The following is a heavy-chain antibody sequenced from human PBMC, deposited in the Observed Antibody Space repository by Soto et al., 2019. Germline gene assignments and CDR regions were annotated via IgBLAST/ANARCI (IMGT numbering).Heavy chain of an antibody. D-gene: IGHD3-16*01. V-gene: IGHV4-39*07. Sequence: SETLSLTCTVSGGSISSSSYYWGWIRQPPGKGLEWIGSIYYSGSTYYNPSLKSRVTISVDTSKNQFSLKLSSVTAADTAVYYCARDDPYEGYGMDVWGQGTTVTVSS. J-gene: IGHJ6*02. CDR1: GGSISSSSYY. CDR3: ARDDPYEGYGMDV. CDR2: IYYSGST.